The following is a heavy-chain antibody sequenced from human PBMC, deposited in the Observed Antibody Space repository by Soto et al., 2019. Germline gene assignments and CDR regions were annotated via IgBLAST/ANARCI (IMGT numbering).Heavy chain of an antibody. CDR2: INSDGSST. J-gene: IGHJ6*03. Sequence: EVQLVESGGGLVQPGGSLRLSCAASGFTFSSYWMHWVRQAPGKGLVWVSRINSDGSSTSYADSVKGRFTISRDNAKNPLYLQMNSLRAEDTAVYYCARGSYDFWRPTPYYMDVWGKGTTVTVSS. D-gene: IGHD3-3*01. CDR3: ARGSYDFWRPTPYYMDV. V-gene: IGHV3-74*01. CDR1: GFTFSSYW.